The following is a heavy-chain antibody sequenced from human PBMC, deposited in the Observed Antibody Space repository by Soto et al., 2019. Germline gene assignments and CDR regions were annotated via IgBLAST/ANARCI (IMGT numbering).Heavy chain of an antibody. CDR3: TRGPRSTSTGTRAI. J-gene: IGHJ4*02. CDR2: INDDGIST. CDR1: GLSVYMYR. V-gene: IGHV3-74*01. D-gene: IGHD1-1*01. Sequence: PXVSLRLSCAACGLSVYMYRMHLVRQVPGQGTEWVSRINDDGISTNYADSVKGRFTISRDNAKNALYLQMNALRVEDTAVYYCTRGPRSTSTGTRAIWGQGTLVTVSS.